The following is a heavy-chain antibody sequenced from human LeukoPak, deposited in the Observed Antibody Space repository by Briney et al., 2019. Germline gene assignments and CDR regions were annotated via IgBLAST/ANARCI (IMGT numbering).Heavy chain of an antibody. V-gene: IGHV3-23*01. CDR2: VSSSGGST. J-gene: IGHJ4*02. Sequence: PVGSLRLSCAASGFTFSTYAMSWVRQAPGKGLEWVSAVSSSGGSTYYAESVKGRFTISRDNSKNTLFLQMHSLRAEDTAIYYCAKDYDYVWGSYRYTYFDYWGQGTLVTVSS. CDR3: AKDYDYVWGSYRYTYFDY. CDR1: GFTFSTYA. D-gene: IGHD3-16*02.